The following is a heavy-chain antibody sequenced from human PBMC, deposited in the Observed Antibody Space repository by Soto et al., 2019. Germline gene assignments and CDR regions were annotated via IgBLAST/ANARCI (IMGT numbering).Heavy chain of an antibody. V-gene: IGHV3-23*01. CDR3: AKVMPGRVRGVIMGPSDY. J-gene: IGHJ4*02. Sequence: GGSLRLSCAASGFTFSSYAMSWVRQAPGKGLEWVSAISGSGGSTYYADSVKGRFTISRDNSKNTLYLQMNSLRAEDTAVYYCAKVMPGRVRGVIMGPSDYWGQGTLVTVSS. CDR2: ISGSGGST. CDR1: GFTFSSYA. D-gene: IGHD3-10*01.